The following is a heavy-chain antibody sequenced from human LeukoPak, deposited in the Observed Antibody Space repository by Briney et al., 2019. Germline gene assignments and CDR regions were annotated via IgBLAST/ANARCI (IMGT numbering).Heavy chain of an antibody. CDR2: IYYLGTT. CDR3: ARRFFYYDSRGSPVFDY. Sequence: SETLSLTCSVSGGSISSSSYYWGWIRQPPGEGLEWIGDIYYLGTTHYNTSLESRVTISVDTSKNQFSLTLSSVTAADTAVYYCARRFFYYDSRGSPVFDYWGQGTLVTVSS. CDR1: GGSISSSSYY. J-gene: IGHJ4*02. D-gene: IGHD3-22*01. V-gene: IGHV4-39*01.